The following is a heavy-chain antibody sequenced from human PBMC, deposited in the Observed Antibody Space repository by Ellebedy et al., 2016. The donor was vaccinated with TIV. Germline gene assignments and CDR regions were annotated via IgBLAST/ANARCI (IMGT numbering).Heavy chain of an antibody. CDR3: AKGRGGGSDSSAPRYYFDS. CDR1: GFTFDNFA. Sequence: GESLKISCATSGFTFDNFAMRWFRQAPGKGLEWVSAITGSGDRTYYADSVEGRFIISRDNSQRTLYLQMNSLRAEDTAVYYCAKGRGGGSDSSAPRYYFDSWGLGTLVTVSS. CDR2: ITGSGDRT. D-gene: IGHD3-22*01. V-gene: IGHV3-23*01. J-gene: IGHJ4*01.